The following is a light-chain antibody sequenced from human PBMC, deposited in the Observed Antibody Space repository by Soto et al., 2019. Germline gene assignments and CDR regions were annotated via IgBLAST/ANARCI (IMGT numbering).Light chain of an antibody. V-gene: IGKV2-28*01. CDR1: QSLLHSNGYNY. Sequence: DIVMTQSPLSLPVTPGEPASISCRSSQSLLHSNGYNYLDWYLQKPGQSPQLLIYLGSNRASGVSDRFSGGGPGTDFTLKISRVEAKDVGVYYCIQALQPPWTFGQGTNVEIK. CDR3: IQALQPPWT. CDR2: LGS. J-gene: IGKJ1*01.